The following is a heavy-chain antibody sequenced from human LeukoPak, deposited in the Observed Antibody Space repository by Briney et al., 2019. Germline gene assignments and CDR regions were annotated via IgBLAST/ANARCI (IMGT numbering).Heavy chain of an antibody. Sequence: PSETLSLTCTVSDGSISSYYWSWIRQPPGKGLEWIGYIYYSGSTNHNPSLKSRVTISVDTSKNQFSLKLSSVTAADTAVYYCAREPIAAASWFDPWGQGTLVTVSS. CDR2: IYYSGST. V-gene: IGHV4-59*01. J-gene: IGHJ5*02. CDR3: AREPIAAASWFDP. D-gene: IGHD6-13*01. CDR1: DGSISSYY.